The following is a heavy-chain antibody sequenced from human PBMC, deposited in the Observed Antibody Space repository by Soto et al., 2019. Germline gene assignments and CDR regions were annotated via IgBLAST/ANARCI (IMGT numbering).Heavy chain of an antibody. CDR3: ARPNYGMDV. CDR1: GFTFDDYG. J-gene: IGHJ6*02. Sequence: PGGSLRLSCAASGFTFDDYGMSWVRQVPGKGLEGVAGINWNGRTRNYADSVKGRFTISRDTAKNSLYLQMNSLRDDDPAVYYCARPNYGMDVWGQGTTVTVSS. V-gene: IGHV3-20*04. CDR2: INWNGRTR.